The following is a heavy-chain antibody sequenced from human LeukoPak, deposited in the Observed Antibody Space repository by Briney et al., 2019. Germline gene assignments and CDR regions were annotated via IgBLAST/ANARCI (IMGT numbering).Heavy chain of an antibody. CDR3: ARDFSP. CDR2: IYTSGST. V-gene: IGHV4-4*07. Sequence: PSETLSLTCAVYGGSFSGYYWSWIRQPAGKGLEWIGRIYTSGSTNYNPSLKSRVTISLDTSKNQFSLTLSSVTAADTAVYYCARDFSPWGQGTLVTVSS. CDR1: GGSFSGYY. J-gene: IGHJ5*02.